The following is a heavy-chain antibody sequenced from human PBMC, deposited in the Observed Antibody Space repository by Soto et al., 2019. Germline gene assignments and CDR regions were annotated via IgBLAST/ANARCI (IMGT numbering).Heavy chain of an antibody. J-gene: IGHJ5*02. D-gene: IGHD3-22*01. Sequence: SETLSLTCTVSGGSVSSGSYYWSWIRQPPGKGLEWIGYIYYSGSTNYNPSLKSRVTISVDTSKNQFSLKLSSVTAADTAVYYCARAYDSSGYDPSWFDPWGQGTLVTVS. CDR3: ARAYDSSGYDPSWFDP. V-gene: IGHV4-61*01. CDR1: GGSVSSGSYY. CDR2: IYYSGST.